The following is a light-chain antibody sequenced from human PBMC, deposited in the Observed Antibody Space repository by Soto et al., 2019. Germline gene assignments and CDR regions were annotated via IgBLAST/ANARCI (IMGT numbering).Light chain of an antibody. CDR2: DNN. CDR1: SSNVGNNY. CDR3: GAWDSSLMGVV. Sequence: QSGLTQPPSVSAAPGQKVTISCSGSSSNVGNNYVSWYQQLPGTAPKLLIYDNNKRPSGIPDRFSGSKSATSATLDITALQTGDEADYYCGAWDSSLMGVVFGGGTKLTVL. J-gene: IGLJ2*01. V-gene: IGLV1-51*01.